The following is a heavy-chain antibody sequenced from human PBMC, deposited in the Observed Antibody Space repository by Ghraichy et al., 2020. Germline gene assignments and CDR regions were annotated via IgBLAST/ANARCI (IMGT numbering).Heavy chain of an antibody. CDR3: ARVTSSGWLDY. CDR2: IYTSGST. V-gene: IGHV4-61*02. CDR1: GGSVISGSYY. D-gene: IGHD6-25*01. Sequence: SETLSLTCTVSGGSVISGSYYWSWIRQPAGKGLEWIGRIYTSGSTNYSPSLKSRVTISVDTSKNQFSLKLTSVTAADTAVYYCARVTSSGWLDYWAREPWSPSPQ. J-gene: IGHJ4*02.